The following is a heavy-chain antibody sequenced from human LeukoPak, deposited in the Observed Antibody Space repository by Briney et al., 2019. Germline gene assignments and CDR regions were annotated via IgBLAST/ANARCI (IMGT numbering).Heavy chain of an antibody. V-gene: IGHV3-74*01. Sequence: PGGSLRLSCTASGFTFSSYAMSWVRQAPGKGLVWVSRINTDGSSTSYADSVKGRFTISRDNAKNTLYLQMNSLRAEDTAVYYCASLSSSHLLDYWGQGTLVTVSS. CDR2: INTDGSST. CDR3: ASLSSSHLLDY. D-gene: IGHD3-16*02. CDR1: GFTFSSYA. J-gene: IGHJ4*02.